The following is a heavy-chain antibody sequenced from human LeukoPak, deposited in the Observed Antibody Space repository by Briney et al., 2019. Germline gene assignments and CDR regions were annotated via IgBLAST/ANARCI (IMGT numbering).Heavy chain of an antibody. CDR1: GYTFTSYA. Sequence: ASVKVSCKASGYTFTSYAMHWVRQAPGQRLEWMGWINAGNGNTKYSQKFQGRVTITRDTSASTAYMELSSLRSEDTAVYYCARDTGRYCSGGSCYAFDIWGQGTMVTVSS. J-gene: IGHJ3*02. CDR2: INAGNGNT. D-gene: IGHD2-15*01. V-gene: IGHV1-3*01. CDR3: ARDTGRYCSGGSCYAFDI.